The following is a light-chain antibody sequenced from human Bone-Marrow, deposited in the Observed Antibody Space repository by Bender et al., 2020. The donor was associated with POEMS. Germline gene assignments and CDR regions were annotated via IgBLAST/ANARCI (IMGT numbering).Light chain of an antibody. CDR1: SSNIGTNP. CDR3: AAWEDSLNGWV. V-gene: IGLV1-44*01. J-gene: IGLJ3*02. CDR2: INN. Sequence: QSVLTQPPSASGTPGQRVTISCSGSSSNIGTNPVNCYQQLPGTAPKLLIYINNQRPSGVPDRFSGSKSGTSASLAISGLQSEDSADYYCAAWEDSLNGWVFGGGTKLTVL.